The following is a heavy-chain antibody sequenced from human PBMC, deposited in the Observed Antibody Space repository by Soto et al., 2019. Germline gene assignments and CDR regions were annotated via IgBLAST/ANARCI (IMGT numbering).Heavy chain of an antibody. Sequence: SHTLSLPCAISGYSVSSTSTAWSWIRQSPSRGLEWLGRTYYRSNWYTDYAVSVKSRITISPDTSKNQFSLQLNSVTPEDTAVYYCARGSYYSGWVWGQGTLVTVSS. J-gene: IGHJ4*02. V-gene: IGHV6-1*01. CDR2: TYYRSNWYT. CDR3: ARGSYYSGWV. CDR1: GYSVSSTSTA. D-gene: IGHD6-19*01.